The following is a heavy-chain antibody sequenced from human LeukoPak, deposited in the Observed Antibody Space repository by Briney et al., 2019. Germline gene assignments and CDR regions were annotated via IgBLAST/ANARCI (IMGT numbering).Heavy chain of an antibody. D-gene: IGHD4-17*01. CDR3: ARDLDFEGYGDYDLFDY. V-gene: IGHV3-33*01. J-gene: IGHJ4*02. CDR2: IWYDGSNK. CDR1: GFTFSSYG. Sequence: GGSLRLSCAASGFTFSSYGMHWVRQAPGKGLEWVAVIWYDGSNKYYADSVKGRFTISRDNSKNTLYLQMNSLRAEDTAVCYCARDLDFEGYGDYDLFDYWGQGTLVTVSS.